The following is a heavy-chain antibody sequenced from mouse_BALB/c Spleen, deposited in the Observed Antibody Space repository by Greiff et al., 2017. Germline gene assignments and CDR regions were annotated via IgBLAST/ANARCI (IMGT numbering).Heavy chain of an antibody. D-gene: IGHD2-1*01. V-gene: IGHV5-12-2*01. Sequence: EVMLVESGGGLVQPGGSLKLSCAASGFTFSSYTMSWVRQTPEKRLEWVAYISNGGGSTYYPDTVKGRFTISRDNAKNTLYLQMSSLKSEDTAMYYCARGGNYVETWFAYWGQGTLVTVSA. CDR3: ARGGNYVETWFAY. CDR1: GFTFSSYT. J-gene: IGHJ3*01. CDR2: ISNGGGST.